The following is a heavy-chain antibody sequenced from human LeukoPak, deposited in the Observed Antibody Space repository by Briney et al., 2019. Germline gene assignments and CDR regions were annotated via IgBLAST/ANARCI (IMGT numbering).Heavy chain of an antibody. Sequence: ASVKVSCKASEYTFIGYYLHWVRQAPGQGLEWMGWINPNSGGTNYAQKFQGRVTMTRDTSISTAYMELSRLRSDDTAAYYCARAQYGSGWNRFQHWGQGTLVTVSS. CDR3: ARAQYGSGWNRFQH. D-gene: IGHD6-19*01. CDR1: EYTFIGYY. V-gene: IGHV1-2*02. CDR2: INPNSGGT. J-gene: IGHJ1*01.